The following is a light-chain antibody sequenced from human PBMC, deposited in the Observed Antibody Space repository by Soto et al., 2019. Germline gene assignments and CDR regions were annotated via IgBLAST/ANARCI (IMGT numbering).Light chain of an antibody. CDR3: QQRSNWLT. Sequence: IVLTQSPATLSLSPGERATLSCRASQSVSSYLAWYQHNPGQAPRLLLYDASHRASGIPARFSGSGSGTDFTLTISSLEPEDFAVYYCQQRSNWLTFGGATKVEIK. CDR2: DAS. V-gene: IGKV3-11*01. J-gene: IGKJ4*01. CDR1: QSVSSY.